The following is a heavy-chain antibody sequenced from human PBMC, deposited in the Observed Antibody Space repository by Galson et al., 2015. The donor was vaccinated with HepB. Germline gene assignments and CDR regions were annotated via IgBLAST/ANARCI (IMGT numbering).Heavy chain of an antibody. Sequence: SVKVSCKASGGTFSSYAISWVRQAPGQGLEWMGGIIPILGIANYAQKFQGRVTITADKSTSTAYMELSSLRSEDTAVYYCARGVSGVRTPRGVVVVAGPFDYWGQGTLVTVSS. J-gene: IGHJ4*02. CDR3: ARGVSGVRTPRGVVVVAGPFDY. D-gene: IGHD2-15*01. CDR2: IIPILGIA. V-gene: IGHV1-69*10. CDR1: GGTFSSYA.